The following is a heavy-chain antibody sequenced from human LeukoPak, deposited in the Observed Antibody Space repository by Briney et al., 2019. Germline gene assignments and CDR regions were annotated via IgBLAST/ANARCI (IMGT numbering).Heavy chain of an antibody. Sequence: GGPLRLSCAASGFTFSSYSMNWVRQAPGKGLEWVSSISSSSSYIYYADSVKGRFTISRDNAKNSLYLQMNSLRAEDTAVYYCARGLPNWNYEAWGQGTLVTVSS. CDR3: ARGLPNWNYEA. CDR1: GFTFSSYS. CDR2: ISSSSSYI. V-gene: IGHV3-21*01. D-gene: IGHD1-7*01. J-gene: IGHJ5*02.